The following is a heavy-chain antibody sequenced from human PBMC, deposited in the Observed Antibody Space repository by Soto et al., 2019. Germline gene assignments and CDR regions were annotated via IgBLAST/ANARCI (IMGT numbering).Heavy chain of an antibody. CDR1: GFTFDDHA. D-gene: IGHD6-19*01. Sequence: GGSLRLSCAASGFTFDDHAMHWVRQGPGKGLEWVSGISWNIGTIVYADSVKGRFTISRDNTKNSLYLQMDSLRREDTALYYCAKDIKSPGWYFGLDLWGQGTTVTVSS. CDR2: ISWNIGTI. V-gene: IGHV3-9*01. CDR3: AKDIKSPGWYFGLDL. J-gene: IGHJ6*02.